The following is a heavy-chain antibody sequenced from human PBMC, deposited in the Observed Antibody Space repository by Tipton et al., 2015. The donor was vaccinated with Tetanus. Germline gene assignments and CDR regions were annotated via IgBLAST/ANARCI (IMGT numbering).Heavy chain of an antibody. Sequence: TLSLTCTVSGGSISSSSYYWGWIRQPPGKGLEWIGSIYYSGSTYYNPSLKSRVTISVDTSKNQFSLKLSSVTAADTAVYYCARLMVTPLSGWFDPWGQGTLVTVSS. CDR1: GGSISSSSYY. D-gene: IGHD5-18*01. J-gene: IGHJ5*02. CDR3: ARLMVTPLSGWFDP. CDR2: IYYSGST. V-gene: IGHV4-39*01.